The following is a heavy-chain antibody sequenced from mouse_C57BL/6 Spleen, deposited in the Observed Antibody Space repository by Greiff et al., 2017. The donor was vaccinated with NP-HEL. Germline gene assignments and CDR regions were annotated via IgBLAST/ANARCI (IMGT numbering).Heavy chain of an antibody. CDR1: GYTFTSYW. Sequence: QVQLQQPGAELVRPGTSVKLSCKASGYTFTSYWMHWVKQRPGQGLEWIGVIDPSDSYTNYNQKFKGKATLTVDTSSRTAYMQLSSLTSEDSAVYYCASIDAPDYFDYWGQGTTLTVSS. V-gene: IGHV1-59*01. CDR2: IDPSDSYT. J-gene: IGHJ2*01. CDR3: ASIDAPDYFDY.